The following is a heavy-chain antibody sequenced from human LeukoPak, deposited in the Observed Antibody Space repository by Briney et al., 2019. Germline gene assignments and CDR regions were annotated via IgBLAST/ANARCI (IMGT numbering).Heavy chain of an antibody. J-gene: IGHJ4*02. Sequence: TGGSLRLSCAASGFTFSSYGMSWVRQAPGKGLEWVSSISSSSSYIYYADSVKGRFTISRDNAKNSLYLQMNSLRAEDTAVYYCARSIAVAGYYFDYWGQGTLVTVSS. V-gene: IGHV3-21*01. CDR2: ISSSSSYI. D-gene: IGHD6-19*01. CDR1: GFTFSSYG. CDR3: ARSIAVAGYYFDY.